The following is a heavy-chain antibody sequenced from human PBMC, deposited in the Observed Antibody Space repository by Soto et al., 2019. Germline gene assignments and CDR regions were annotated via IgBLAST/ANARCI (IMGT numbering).Heavy chain of an antibody. CDR1: GGSISSGGYY. CDR2: IYYSGST. CDR3: ARGNLAHSPVGNAFDI. D-gene: IGHD3-3*02. V-gene: IGHV4-31*03. Sequence: PSETLSLTCTVSGGSISSGGYYWSWIRQHPGKGLEWIGYIYYSGSTYYNPSLKSRVTISVDTSKNQFSLKLSSVTAADTAVYYCARGNLAHSPVGNAFDIWGQGTMVTVSS. J-gene: IGHJ3*02.